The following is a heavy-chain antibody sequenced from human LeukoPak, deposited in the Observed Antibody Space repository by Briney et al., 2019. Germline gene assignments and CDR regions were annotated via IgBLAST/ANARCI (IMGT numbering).Heavy chain of an antibody. Sequence: ESGPTLVKPTQTLTLTCTFSGFSLSSSGVGVGWIRQPPGKALEWLALIYWDDDKRYSPSLKSRLTITKDTSKNQVVLTMTKMDPVDTATYYCAHSLWFGDLLPYFDYWGQGTLVTVSS. V-gene: IGHV2-5*02. D-gene: IGHD3-10*01. J-gene: IGHJ4*02. CDR1: GFSLSSSGVG. CDR2: IYWDDDK. CDR3: AHSLWFGDLLPYFDY.